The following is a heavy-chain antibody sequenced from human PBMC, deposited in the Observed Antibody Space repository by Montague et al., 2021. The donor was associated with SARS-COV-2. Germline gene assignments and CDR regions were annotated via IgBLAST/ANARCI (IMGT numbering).Heavy chain of an antibody. CDR1: GDSVSSNTAT. CDR3: ARTTTRMLYPENAFDI. V-gene: IGHV6-1*01. CDR2: TYYRSKWYH. J-gene: IGHJ3*02. D-gene: IGHD2-15*01. Sequence: CAISGDSVSSNTATWNWIRRSPSRGLEWLGRTYYRSKWYHDYALSLKSRITINPDTSKNQFSLQLSPVAPEDTAVFYCARTTTRMLYPENAFDIWGQGTMVTVSS.